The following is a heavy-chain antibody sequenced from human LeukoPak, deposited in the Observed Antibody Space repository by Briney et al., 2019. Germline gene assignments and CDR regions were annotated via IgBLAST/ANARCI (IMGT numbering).Heavy chain of an antibody. CDR3: AKGKTVAGTGGHNFDY. CDR1: GLTFSGYW. J-gene: IGHJ4*02. V-gene: IGHV3-7*03. CDR2: INQDASEK. D-gene: IGHD6-19*01. Sequence: PGGSLRLSCEVSGLTFSGYWVTWVRQAPGKGLEWVANINQDASEKYYVESVKGRFTISRDNSKDTLYLQMNSLGAEDTALYYCAKGKTVAGTGGHNFDYWGQGTLVTVSS.